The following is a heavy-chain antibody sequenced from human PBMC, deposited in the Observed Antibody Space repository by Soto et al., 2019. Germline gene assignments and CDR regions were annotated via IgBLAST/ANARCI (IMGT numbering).Heavy chain of an antibody. Sequence: PSQTLSLTCAISGDSVSSNSAAWNWIRQSPSRGLEWLGRTYYRSKWYNDYAVSVKSRITINPDTSKNQFSLQLNSVTPEDTAVYYCARDLGYYDSSGYYSGAFDIWGQGTRVTFSS. J-gene: IGHJ3*02. V-gene: IGHV6-1*01. D-gene: IGHD3-22*01. CDR3: ARDLGYYDSSGYYSGAFDI. CDR2: TYYRSKWYN. CDR1: GDSVSSNSAA.